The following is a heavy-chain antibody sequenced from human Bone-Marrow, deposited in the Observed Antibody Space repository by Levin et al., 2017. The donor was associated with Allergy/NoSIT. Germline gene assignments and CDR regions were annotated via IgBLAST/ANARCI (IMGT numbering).Heavy chain of an antibody. CDR3: VRGGAICTGGICYDAFAI. Sequence: GESLKISCAASGFTFRDHYMSWIRQAPGKGLEWISYISRTDATIFYAESVEGRFTISRDNAKNSLFLKMDSLRVDDTAVYYCVRGGAICTGGICYDAFAIWGPGTTVTVSS. CDR1: GFTFRDHY. CDR2: ISRTDATI. V-gene: IGHV3-11*01. D-gene: IGHD2-8*02. J-gene: IGHJ3*02.